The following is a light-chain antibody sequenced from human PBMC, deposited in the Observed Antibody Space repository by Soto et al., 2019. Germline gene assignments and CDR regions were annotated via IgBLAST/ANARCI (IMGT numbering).Light chain of an antibody. V-gene: IGKV3-11*01. CDR2: DTS. J-gene: IGKJ2*01. Sequence: EIVLTQSPGTLPLSPGEEATLSCRASQSVGGYLGWFQQKPGQSPRLLIFDTSNRATDVPARFIGSGSGTDFTLTISSLEPEEFAVYYCQQRGTWPHTFGQGTKVEIK. CDR3: QQRGTWPHT. CDR1: QSVGGY.